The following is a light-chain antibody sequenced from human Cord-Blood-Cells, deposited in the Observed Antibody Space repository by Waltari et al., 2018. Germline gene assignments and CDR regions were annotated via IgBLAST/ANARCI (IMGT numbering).Light chain of an antibody. Sequence: EIVLTQSPGTLSLSPGERATLSCRASQSVSSSYLAWYQHKPGQAPRLLIYGASSRATGIPDRFSGSGSGTDFTLTISRLEPEDFAGYYCQQYGSSPLTFGGGTKVEIK. V-gene: IGKV3-20*01. CDR1: QSVSSSY. CDR3: QQYGSSPLT. J-gene: IGKJ4*01. CDR2: GAS.